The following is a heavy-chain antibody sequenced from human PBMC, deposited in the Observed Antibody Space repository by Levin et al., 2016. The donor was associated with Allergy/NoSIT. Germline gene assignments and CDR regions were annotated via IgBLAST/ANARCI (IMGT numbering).Heavy chain of an antibody. CDR3: ARAWGYSSGWYDYYGMDV. CDR1: GFTVSGNY. CDR2: IYSGGST. J-gene: IGHJ6*02. V-gene: IGHV3-53*01. Sequence: GESLKISCAASGFTVSGNYMSWVRQAPGKGLEWVSVIYSGGSTYYADSVKGRFTISRDNSKNTLSLQMNSLRAEDTAVYYCARAWGYSSGWYDYYGMDVWGQGTTVTVSS. D-gene: IGHD6-19*01.